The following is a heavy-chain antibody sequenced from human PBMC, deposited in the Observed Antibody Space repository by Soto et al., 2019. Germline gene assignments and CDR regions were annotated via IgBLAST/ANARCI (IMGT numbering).Heavy chain of an antibody. CDR1: GGTFSSYG. J-gene: IGHJ4*02. CDR3: AREGYTSSSIHSFLDS. CDR2: IIPFLGTT. D-gene: IGHD6-6*01. Sequence: ASVKVSCKASGGTFSSYGISWVRQAPGQGLEWMGRIIPFLGTTNYAQNFQDRLTVTADTSTNTAFMELSSLRSDDTAVYYCAREGYTSSSIHSFLDSWGQGTLVTVSS. V-gene: IGHV1-69*10.